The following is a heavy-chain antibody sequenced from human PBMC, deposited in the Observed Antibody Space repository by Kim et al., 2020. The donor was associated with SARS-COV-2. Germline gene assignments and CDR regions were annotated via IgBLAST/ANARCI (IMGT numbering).Heavy chain of an antibody. D-gene: IGHD3-3*01. CDR1: GFTFSSHD. CDR3: ARDGDYYYGMDV. J-gene: IGHJ6*02. CDR2: ITSGGNII. V-gene: IGHV3-48*03. Sequence: GGSLRLSCAASGFTFSSHDMNWVRQTPGKGLEWISFITSGGNIIYYADSVKGRFTISRDNAQNSLYLQMHSLRGEDTAVYYCARDGDYYYGMDVWGQGTTVTVSS.